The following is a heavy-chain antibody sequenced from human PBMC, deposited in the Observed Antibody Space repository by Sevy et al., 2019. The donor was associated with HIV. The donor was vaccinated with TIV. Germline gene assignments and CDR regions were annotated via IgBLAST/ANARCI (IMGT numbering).Heavy chain of an antibody. J-gene: IGHJ4*02. Sequence: GGSLRLSCAASGFTFSRYWMSWVRQAPGKGLEWVASIKQDGSEKYYVDSVKGRFTISRDNAKNSLYLQMNSLRAEDTAVYYCAREYDNFTGYFEGIAYFDYWGQGTLVTVSS. V-gene: IGHV3-7*03. CDR3: AREYDNFTGYFEGIAYFDY. CDR1: GFTFSRYW. CDR2: IKQDGSEK. D-gene: IGHD3-9*01.